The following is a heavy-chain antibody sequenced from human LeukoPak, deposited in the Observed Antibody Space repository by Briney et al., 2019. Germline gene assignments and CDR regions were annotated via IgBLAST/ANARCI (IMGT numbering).Heavy chain of an antibody. Sequence: ASVKVSCKASGGTFSSYAISWARQAPGQGLEWMGGIIPIFGTANYAQKFQGRVTITADESTSTAYMELSSLRSEDTAVYYCARDSKAYNWNRAYYFDYWGQGTLVTVSS. V-gene: IGHV1-69*13. J-gene: IGHJ4*02. CDR2: IIPIFGTA. CDR3: ARDSKAYNWNRAYYFDY. D-gene: IGHD1-20*01. CDR1: GGTFSSYA.